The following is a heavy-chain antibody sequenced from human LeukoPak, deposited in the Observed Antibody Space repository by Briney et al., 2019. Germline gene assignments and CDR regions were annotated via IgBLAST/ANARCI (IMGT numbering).Heavy chain of an antibody. CDR3: AKSDDSSGFYFDY. Sequence: GGSQRLSCAASGFTFSSYAMSWVRQAPGKGLEWVSAISDSGGSTYYADSVKGRFTISRDNSKNTLYLQMNSLRAEDTAVYYCAKSDDSSGFYFDYWGQGTLVTVSS. V-gene: IGHV3-23*01. CDR1: GFTFSSYA. J-gene: IGHJ4*02. D-gene: IGHD3-22*01. CDR2: ISDSGGST.